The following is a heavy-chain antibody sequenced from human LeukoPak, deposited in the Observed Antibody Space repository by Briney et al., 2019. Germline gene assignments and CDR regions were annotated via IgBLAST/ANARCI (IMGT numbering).Heavy chain of an antibody. CDR3: ARALGPYYYGSGVGDY. V-gene: IGHV4-39*01. D-gene: IGHD3-10*01. Sequence: SETLSLTCTVSGGSISSSTYYWGWIRQSPGKWLEWIGSIYYSGSTYYNPSLQSRVTMSVDTSKNQFSLKLSSVTAADTAVYYCARALGPYYYGSGVGDYWGQGTLVTVSS. CDR2: IYYSGST. CDR1: GGSISSSTYY. J-gene: IGHJ4*02.